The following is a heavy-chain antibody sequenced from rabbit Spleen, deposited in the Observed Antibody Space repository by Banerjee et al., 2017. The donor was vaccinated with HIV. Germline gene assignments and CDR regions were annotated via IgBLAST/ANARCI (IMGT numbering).Heavy chain of an antibody. V-gene: IGHV1S45*01. J-gene: IGHJ4*01. CDR2: INAATGKG. Sequence: EQLEESGGGLVKPEGSLTLTCKASGVSLNDKDVMCWVRQAPGKGLEWIACINAATGKGVYASWAKGRFAISRTSSTTVTLRMTSLTAADRATYFCARDLVGVIGWNFYLWGPGTLVTVS. CDR1: GVSLNDKDV. D-gene: IGHD2-1*01. CDR3: ARDLVGVIGWNFYL.